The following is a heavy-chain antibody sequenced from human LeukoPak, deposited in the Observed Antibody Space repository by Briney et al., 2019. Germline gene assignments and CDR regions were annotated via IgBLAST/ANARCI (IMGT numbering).Heavy chain of an antibody. V-gene: IGHV4-38-2*02. CDR2: IYHSGST. Sequence: SETLSLTCAVSDYYISSAYYWGWIRQPPGKGLEWIGSIYHSGSTDYNPPLKSRVTISVDTSKDQFSLKLRSVTAADTAVYYCARDQAYCGGDCYFDFWGQGTLVTVSS. J-gene: IGHJ4*02. CDR3: ARDQAYCGGDCYFDF. CDR1: DYYISSAYY. D-gene: IGHD2-21*02.